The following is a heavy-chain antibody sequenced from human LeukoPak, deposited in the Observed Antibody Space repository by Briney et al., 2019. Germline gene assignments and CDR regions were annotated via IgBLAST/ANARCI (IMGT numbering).Heavy chain of an antibody. CDR1: GFTFSSYA. D-gene: IGHD3-16*02. CDR3: LLQMTYGELSDPDF. CDR2: SGTRSGTE. J-gene: IGHJ4*02. V-gene: IGHV3-21*01. Sequence: PGGSLRLSCAASGFTFSSYAMSWVRQAPGKGLEWVSSSGTRSGTEYYADSEMGRFTISRDSAMNSVSLQISSLRAEDTAVYYCLLQMTYGELSDPDFRGQGTLVTVSS.